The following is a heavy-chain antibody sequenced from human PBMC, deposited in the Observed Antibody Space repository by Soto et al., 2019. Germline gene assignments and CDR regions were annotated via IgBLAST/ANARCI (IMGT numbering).Heavy chain of an antibody. CDR2: ISGSGGST. V-gene: IGHV3-23*01. CDR3: ARDTAMVYYYYGMDV. CDR1: GFTFNTYA. J-gene: IGHJ6*02. Sequence: GGSLRLSCAASGFTFNTYAMNWVRQAPGKGLEWVSAISGSGGSTYYADSVKGRFTISRDNSKNTLYLQMNSLRAEDTAVYYCARDTAMVYYYYGMDVWGQGTTVTVSS. D-gene: IGHD5-18*01.